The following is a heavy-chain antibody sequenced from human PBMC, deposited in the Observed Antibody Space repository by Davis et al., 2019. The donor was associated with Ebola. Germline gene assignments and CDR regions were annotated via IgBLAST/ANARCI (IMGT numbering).Heavy chain of an antibody. D-gene: IGHD1-14*01. V-gene: IGHV4-59*12. CDR2: IYYSGST. Sequence: PSETLSLTCTVSGGSISSYYWSWIRQPPGKGLEWIGYIYYSGSTNYNPSLKSRVTISVDTSKNQFSLKLSSVTAADTAVYYCARGPEKGPYYYYYYGMDVWGQGTTVTVSS. CDR3: ARGPEKGPYYYYYYGMDV. J-gene: IGHJ6*02. CDR1: GGSISSYY.